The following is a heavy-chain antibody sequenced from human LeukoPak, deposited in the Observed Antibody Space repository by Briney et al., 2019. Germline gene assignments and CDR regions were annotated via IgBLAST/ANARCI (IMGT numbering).Heavy chain of an antibody. CDR3: ARYTGILDY. D-gene: IGHD1-26*01. CDR2: IYYSGTT. V-gene: IGHV4-59*08. J-gene: IGHJ4*02. CDR1: GGSISSYY. Sequence: SETLSLTCSVSGGSISSYYWSWIRQPPGKGLEWIGHIYYSGTTNYNPSLKSRVTISVDTSKNQFSLKLSSVTAADTAVYYCARYTGILDYWGQGTLVTVSS.